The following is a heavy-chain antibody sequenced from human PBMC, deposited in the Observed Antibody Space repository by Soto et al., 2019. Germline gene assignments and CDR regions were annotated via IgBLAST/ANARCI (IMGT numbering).Heavy chain of an antibody. CDR2: ISAYNDNT. Sequence: ASVKVSCKASGYAFTSYGISWVRQAPGQGLEWMGWISAYNDNTNYAQKLQDRVTMTTDTSTSTAYMELRSLRSDDPAVYYCVLENWNYDYYYGMDVWGQGTTVTVSS. CDR1: GYAFTSYG. J-gene: IGHJ6*02. V-gene: IGHV1-18*04. D-gene: IGHD1-1*01. CDR3: VLENWNYDYYYGMDV.